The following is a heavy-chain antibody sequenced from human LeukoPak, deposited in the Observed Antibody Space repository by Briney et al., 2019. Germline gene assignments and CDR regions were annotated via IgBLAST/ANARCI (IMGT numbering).Heavy chain of an antibody. CDR1: GYTFTSRY. J-gene: IGHJ4*02. V-gene: IGHV1-46*01. D-gene: IGHD3-16*01. CDR2: INPSGGST. Sequence: ASVKVSCKAYGYTFTSRYIHWVRQAPGQRLEWMGVINPSGGSTSYAQNFQGRVTMTRDTSTSTVYMELSSLRSEDTVAYYCAREGLQGDFDYWGQGTLVTVSS. CDR3: AREGLQGDFDY.